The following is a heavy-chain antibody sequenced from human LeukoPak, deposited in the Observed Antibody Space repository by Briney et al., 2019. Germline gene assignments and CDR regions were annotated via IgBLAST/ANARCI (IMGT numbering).Heavy chain of an antibody. CDR2: IKQDGSEK. CDR3: VAESMNY. J-gene: IGHJ4*02. CDR1: GFTFSIYW. D-gene: IGHD3-16*01. V-gene: IGHV3-7*01. Sequence: GGSLRLSCAASGFTFSIYWMSWVRQAPGKGLEWVANIKQDGSEKYYVDSVKGRFTISRDNAKKSVYLQMNRLRVEDTAVYYCVAESMNYWGQGILVTVSS.